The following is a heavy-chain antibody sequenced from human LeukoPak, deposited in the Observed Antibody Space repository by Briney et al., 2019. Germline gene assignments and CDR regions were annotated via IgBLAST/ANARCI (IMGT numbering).Heavy chain of an antibody. CDR3: ARGGGIFGVLTTAHYYGIDV. Sequence: SVKVSCKASGGTFTNSAISWVRQAPGQGLEWMGGINPIFRTANHAQQFQDRVTIIADESTSTAYMELSLLKFEDTAVYYCARGGGIFGVLTTAHYYGIDVWGQGTTVTVSS. CDR1: GGTFTNSA. J-gene: IGHJ6*02. D-gene: IGHD3-3*01. V-gene: IGHV1-69*13. CDR2: INPIFRTA.